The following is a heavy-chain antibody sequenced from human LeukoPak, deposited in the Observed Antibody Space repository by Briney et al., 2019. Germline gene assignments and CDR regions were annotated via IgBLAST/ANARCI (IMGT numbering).Heavy chain of an antibody. V-gene: IGHV1-69*04. CDR1: GGTFSSYA. D-gene: IGHD2-2*01. CDR3: ALIPYCTTATCYYFDY. CDR2: IIPILGIA. J-gene: IGHJ4*02. Sequence: SVKVSCKASGGTFSSYAISWVRQAPGQGLEWMGRIIPILGIANYAQKFQGRVTITADKSTSTAYMELSSLRSDDTAVYYCALIPYCTTATCYYFDYWGQGTLVTVSS.